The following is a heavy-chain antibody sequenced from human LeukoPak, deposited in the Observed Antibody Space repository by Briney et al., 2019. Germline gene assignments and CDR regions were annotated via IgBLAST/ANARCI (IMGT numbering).Heavy chain of an antibody. CDR1: GASVSSSH. CDR2: LSYTGKT. V-gene: IGHV4-59*02. Sequence: SETLSLTCVVSGASVSSSHWNWIRQLPGKELEWIGCLSYTGKTDYIPSLTSRVTISLDTSKNQVSLKLRSVTAADTAVYYCSEGYFEPFDHWGQGTLVTVSS. J-gene: IGHJ4*02. CDR3: SEGYFEPFDH. D-gene: IGHD2/OR15-2a*01.